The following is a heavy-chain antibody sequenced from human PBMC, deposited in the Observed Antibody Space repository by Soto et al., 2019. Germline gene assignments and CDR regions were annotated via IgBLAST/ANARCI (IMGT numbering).Heavy chain of an antibody. CDR1: GLTLGAYA. CDR2: IRSRAYGGTT. V-gene: IGHV3-49*04. CDR3: ARYRLAADLSDFDY. D-gene: IGHD6-25*01. Sequence: EVQLVESGGGLVQPGRSLRLSCTGSGLTLGAYAMSWVRQAPGKGLEWVGSIRSRAYGGTTEYAASVKGRFTISRDASKSIAYLQMDSLKTEDTAMYFCARYRLAADLSDFDYWGQGTLVTVSS. J-gene: IGHJ4*02.